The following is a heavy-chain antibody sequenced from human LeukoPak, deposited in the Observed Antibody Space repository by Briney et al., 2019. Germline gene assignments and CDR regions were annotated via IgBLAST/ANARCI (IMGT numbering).Heavy chain of an antibody. D-gene: IGHD3-3*01. V-gene: IGHV3-53*01. J-gene: IGHJ5*02. CDR2: IYSGGST. CDR3: ARHDWFDP. Sequence: PGGSLRLSCAASGFTVSSDYMSWVRQAPGKGLEWVSVIYSGGSTYCADSVKGRFTISRDNSKNTLYLQMNSLRAEDTAVYYCARHDWFDPWGQGTLVTVSS. CDR1: GFTVSSDY.